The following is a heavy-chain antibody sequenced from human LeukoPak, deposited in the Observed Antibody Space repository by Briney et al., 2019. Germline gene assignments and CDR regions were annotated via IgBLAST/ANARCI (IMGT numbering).Heavy chain of an antibody. J-gene: IGHJ5*02. CDR2: ISAYNGNT. D-gene: IGHD3-10*01. CDR3: ASDGGWFDP. V-gene: IGHV1-18*01. Sequence: EWMGWISAYNGNTNYAQKLQGRVAMTTDTSTSTAYMELRSLRSDDTAVYYCASDGGWFDPWGQGTLVTVSS.